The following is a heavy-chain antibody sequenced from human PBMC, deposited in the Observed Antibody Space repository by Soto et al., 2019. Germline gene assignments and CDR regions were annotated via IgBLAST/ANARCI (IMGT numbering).Heavy chain of an antibody. D-gene: IGHD3-22*01. CDR2: IYWDDDK. CDR3: AHSWDWDYYDSSGYYSGYYYYGMDV. Sequence: QITLKESGPPLVKPTQTLTLTCTFSGFSLSTSGVGVGWIRQPPGKALEWLALIYWDDDKRYSPSLKSRLTITKDTSKNQVVLTMTNMDPVDTATYYCAHSWDWDYYDSSGYYSGYYYYGMDVWGQGTTVTVSS. J-gene: IGHJ6*02. CDR1: GFSLSTSGVG. V-gene: IGHV2-5*02.